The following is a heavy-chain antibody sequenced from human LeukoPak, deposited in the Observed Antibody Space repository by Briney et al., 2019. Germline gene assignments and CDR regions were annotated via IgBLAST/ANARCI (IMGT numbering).Heavy chain of an antibody. J-gene: IGHJ4*02. Sequence: SETLSLTCSVSGDSIGSAYWTWIRQPPGKGLEFIGFVYYTGTTRYNPCLRSRITMSLDASKNQFSLRLNSVSDVDTAMYYCARGGILGTVGPRGFDYWGQGALVTVSS. D-gene: IGHD2-8*02. V-gene: IGHV4-59*01. CDR1: GDSIGSAY. CDR3: ARGGILGTVGPRGFDY. CDR2: VYYTGTT.